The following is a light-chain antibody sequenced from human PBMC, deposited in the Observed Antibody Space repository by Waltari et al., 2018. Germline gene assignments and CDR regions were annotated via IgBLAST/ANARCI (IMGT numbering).Light chain of an antibody. CDR2: KDS. Sequence: SYELTQPSSVSVSPGQTATITCSGNVLAKKYVRWFQQKPGQAPVVVLYKDSERPSGSPVRFSGSSSGTTVTLTISGAQFEDEADYYCYSAADNNRLFGGGTKLTVL. J-gene: IGLJ2*01. CDR1: VLAKKY. CDR3: YSAADNNRL. V-gene: IGLV3-27*01.